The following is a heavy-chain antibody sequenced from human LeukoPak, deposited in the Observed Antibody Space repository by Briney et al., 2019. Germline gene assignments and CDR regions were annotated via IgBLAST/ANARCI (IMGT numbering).Heavy chain of an antibody. CDR3: ARHTGYCSGGSCYGDF. D-gene: IGHD2-15*01. J-gene: IGHJ4*02. Sequence: GESLKISCKGSGYTFHSYWIAWVRQMPGKGLGWMGIIYPGDSDTRYSPSLQGQVTISADKSIRTAYLQWSSPKASDTAMYYCARHTGYCSGGSCYGDFWGQGTLVTVSS. CDR1: GYTFHSYW. V-gene: IGHV5-51*01. CDR2: IYPGDSDT.